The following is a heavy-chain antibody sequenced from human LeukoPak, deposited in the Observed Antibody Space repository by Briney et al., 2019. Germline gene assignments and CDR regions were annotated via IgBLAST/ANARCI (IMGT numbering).Heavy chain of an antibody. CDR3: AREYITMIQGWYDP. Sequence: ASVKVSCKTSGYSFTDYYIHWVRQAPGQGLECLGWINPNTGDTYYAQKFQGRVTMTRDTPITTAYMELSRLTSDDTAMYYCAREYITMIQGWYDPWGQGTLVTVSA. D-gene: IGHD3-22*01. CDR2: INPNTGDT. V-gene: IGHV1-2*02. J-gene: IGHJ5*02. CDR1: GYSFTDYY.